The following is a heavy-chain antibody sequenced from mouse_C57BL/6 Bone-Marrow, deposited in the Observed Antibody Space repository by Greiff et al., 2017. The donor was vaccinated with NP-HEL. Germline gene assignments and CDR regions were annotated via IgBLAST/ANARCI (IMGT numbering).Heavy chain of an antibody. CDR2: INPSSGYT. V-gene: IGHV1-7*01. D-gene: IGHD2-2*01. Sequence: QVQLKQSGAELAKPGASVKLSCKASGYTFTSYWMHWVKQRPGQGLEWIGYINPSSGYTKYNQKFKDKSTLTADKASSTPYMQLTSLTYEDSAVYYCARARWLRRGYYYAIDYWGQGTSVTVSS. J-gene: IGHJ4*01. CDR1: GYTFTSYW. CDR3: ARARWLRRGYYYAIDY.